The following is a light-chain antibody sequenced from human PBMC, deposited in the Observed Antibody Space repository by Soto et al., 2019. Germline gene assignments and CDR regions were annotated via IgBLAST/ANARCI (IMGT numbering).Light chain of an antibody. V-gene: IGKV3-20*01. CDR1: QSLTSPY. CDR2: DGS. Sequence: ENVLTQSPGTVSLSPGDRATRCCRARQSLTSPYIAWYQQKPGQAPRLLIYDGSSRATGIPARFSGSVSGTDFTLTITSLQSEDFAVFHCQQYDKWERTFGQGTKVDIK. J-gene: IGKJ1*01. CDR3: QQYDKWERT.